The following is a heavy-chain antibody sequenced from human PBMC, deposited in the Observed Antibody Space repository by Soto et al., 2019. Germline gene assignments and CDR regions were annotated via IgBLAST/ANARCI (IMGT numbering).Heavy chain of an antibody. D-gene: IGHD3-10*01. Sequence: EVQLVESGGGLVQPGRSLRLSCAASGITFDDYAMHWVRQAPGKGLEWVSGISWNSINIGYADSVKGRFTISRDNAKNTLYLQRNSLGVEDTDLYVCASASTRAHGDIYYYYYMDVWGKGTPVTVSS. CDR3: ASASTRAHGDIYYYYYMDV. CDR1: GITFDDYA. CDR2: ISWNSINI. J-gene: IGHJ6*03. V-gene: IGHV3-9*01.